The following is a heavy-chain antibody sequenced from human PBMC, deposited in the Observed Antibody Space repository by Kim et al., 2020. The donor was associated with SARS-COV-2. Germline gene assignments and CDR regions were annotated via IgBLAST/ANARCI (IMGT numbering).Heavy chain of an antibody. D-gene: IGHD2-8*01. J-gene: IGHJ5*02. Sequence: ASVKVSCKASGYTFTSYDINWVRQATGQGLEWMGWMNPNSGNTGYAQKFQGRVTMTRNTSISTAYMELSSLRSEDTAVYYCARGLMVPPNGWWFDPWGQGTLVTVSS. CDR2: MNPNSGNT. V-gene: IGHV1-8*01. CDR3: ARGLMVPPNGWWFDP. CDR1: GYTFTSYD.